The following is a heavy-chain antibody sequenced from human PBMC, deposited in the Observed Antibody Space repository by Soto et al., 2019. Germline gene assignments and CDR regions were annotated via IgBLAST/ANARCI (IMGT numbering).Heavy chain of an antibody. V-gene: IGHV4-4*02. CDR1: SGSISSSNW. Sequence: QVQLQESGPGLVKPSGTLSLTCAVSSGSISSSNWWSWVRQPPGKGLEWIGEIYHSGSTNYNPSLKSRVTISVEQSKNQFSLKLSSVTAADTAVYYCARALRVTIFGVVVGYYYYMDVWGKGTTVTVSS. CDR2: IYHSGST. J-gene: IGHJ6*03. D-gene: IGHD3-3*01. CDR3: ARALRVTIFGVVVGYYYYMDV.